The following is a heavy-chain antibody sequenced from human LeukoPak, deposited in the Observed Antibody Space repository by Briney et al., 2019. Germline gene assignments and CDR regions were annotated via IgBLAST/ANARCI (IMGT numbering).Heavy chain of an antibody. CDR2: ISSSGSTI. J-gene: IGHJ4*02. CDR3: ARDVYYYDSSGYSQSLRFDY. D-gene: IGHD3-22*01. Sequence: GGSLRLSCAASGFSFSSYEMNWVRQAPGKGLEWVSYISSSGSTIYYADSVKGRFTISRDNPKNSLYLQMNSLRAEDTAVYYCARDVYYYDSSGYSQSLRFDYWGQGTLVTVSS. V-gene: IGHV3-48*03. CDR1: GFSFSSYE.